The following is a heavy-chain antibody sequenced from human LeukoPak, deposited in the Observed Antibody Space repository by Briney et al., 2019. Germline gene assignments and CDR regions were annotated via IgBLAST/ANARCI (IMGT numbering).Heavy chain of an antibody. CDR2: IYYSGST. V-gene: IGHV4-31*03. CDR1: GGSISSGGYY. CDR3: ARVMDPRPNWFDP. Sequence: SETLSLTCTVSGGSISSGGYYWSWIRQHPGKGLEWIGYIYYSGSTYYNPSLKSRVTISVDTSKNQFSLKLSSVTAADTAVYYCARVMDPRPNWFDPWGQGTLVTVSS. J-gene: IGHJ5*02. D-gene: IGHD2-2*03.